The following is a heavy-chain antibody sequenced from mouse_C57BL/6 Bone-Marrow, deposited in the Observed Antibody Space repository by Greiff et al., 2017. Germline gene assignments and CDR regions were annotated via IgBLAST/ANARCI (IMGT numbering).Heavy chain of an antibody. J-gene: IGHJ2*01. CDR2: FHPYNDDT. D-gene: IGHD2-1*01. Sequence: QVQLQQSGAELVKPGASVKMSCKASGYTFTTSPIEWMKQNHGKSLEWIGNFHPYNDDTKYNEKFKGKATLTVEKSSSTVYWELSRLTSDDSAVYDCARGGNYGGYYFDYWGQGTTLTVSS. CDR1: GYTFTTSP. V-gene: IGHV1-47*01. CDR3: ARGGNYGGYYFDY.